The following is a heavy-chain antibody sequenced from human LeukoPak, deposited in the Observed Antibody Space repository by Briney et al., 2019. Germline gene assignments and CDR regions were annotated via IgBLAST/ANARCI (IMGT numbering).Heavy chain of an antibody. Sequence: GSLRLSCAASGFTFSDYYMSWIRQAPGKGLEWIGYIYYSGSTNYNPSLKSRVTISVDTSKNQFSLKLSSVTAADTAVYYCARQWGYGSGWSYYFDYWGQGTLVTVSS. CDR3: ARQWGYGSGWSYYFDY. CDR1: GFTFSDYY. CDR2: IYYSGST. J-gene: IGHJ4*02. V-gene: IGHV4-59*08. D-gene: IGHD6-19*01.